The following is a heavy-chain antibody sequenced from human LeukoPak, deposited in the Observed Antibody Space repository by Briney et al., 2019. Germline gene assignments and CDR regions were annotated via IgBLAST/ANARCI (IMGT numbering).Heavy chain of an antibody. CDR2: IKSKTDGGTT. V-gene: IGHV3-15*01. D-gene: IGHD4-17*01. J-gene: IGHJ5*02. CDR1: GLTFSSYE. Sequence: GGSLRLSCAASGLTFSSYEMNWVRQAPGKGLEWVGRIKSKTDGGTTDYAAPVKSRFTISRDDSKNTLYLQMNTLKIEDTAVYFCTTFYGDYANWFDPWGQGTLVTVSS. CDR3: TTFYGDYANWFDP.